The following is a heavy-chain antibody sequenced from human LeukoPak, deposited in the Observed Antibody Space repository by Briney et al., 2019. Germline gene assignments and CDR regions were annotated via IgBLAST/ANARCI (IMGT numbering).Heavy chain of an antibody. V-gene: IGHV3-23*01. CDR1: GFTFSSYA. CDR3: AKVYGDGAYYFDY. CDR2: ISGSGDTT. D-gene: IGHD4-17*01. J-gene: IGHJ4*02. Sequence: GGSLRLSCAASGFTFSSYAMSWVRQAPGSGLHWVSTISGSGDTTYYADSVKGRFTISRDNSQNTLSLQMNSLTGEDTAVYDCAKVYGDGAYYFDYWGQGTLVTVSS.